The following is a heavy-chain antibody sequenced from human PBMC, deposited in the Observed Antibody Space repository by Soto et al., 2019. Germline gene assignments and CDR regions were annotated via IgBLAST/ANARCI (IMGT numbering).Heavy chain of an antibody. V-gene: IGHV3-9*01. Sequence: PGGSLRLSCAASGFTFDDYAMHWVRQAPGKGLEWVSGISWNSGSIGYADSVKGRFTISRDNAKNSLYLQMNSLRAEDTALYYCAKDRGGVPAAIRQPRYYYYGMDVWGQGTTVTVSS. CDR2: ISWNSGSI. CDR3: AKDRGGVPAAIRQPRYYYYGMDV. CDR1: GFTFDDYA. D-gene: IGHD2-2*01. J-gene: IGHJ6*02.